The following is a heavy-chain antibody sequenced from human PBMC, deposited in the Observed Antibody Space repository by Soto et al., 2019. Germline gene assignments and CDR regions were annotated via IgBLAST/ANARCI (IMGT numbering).Heavy chain of an antibody. CDR2: FDPESGEA. J-gene: IGHJ6*03. V-gene: IGHV1-24*01. CDR1: GYTLIELS. Sequence: ASVKCSFKVSGYTLIELSMHWVQQAPGKGLDCMARFDPESGEAIYAQKFQGRVTMTEDTSTETAYLELSSLRSADTDVYYCATDHQLLGYYYYCMDFW. D-gene: IGHD6-19*01. CDR3: ATDHQLLGYYYYCMDF.